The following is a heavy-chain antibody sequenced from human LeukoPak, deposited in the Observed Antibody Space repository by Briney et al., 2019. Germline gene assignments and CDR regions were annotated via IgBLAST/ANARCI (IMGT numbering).Heavy chain of an antibody. CDR1: GYTLTELS. V-gene: IGHV1-24*01. D-gene: IGHD4/OR15-4a*01. CDR2: FDPEDGET. CDR3: ATAKSLRYYYMDV. Sequence: ASVKVSCKVSGYTLTELSMHWVRQAPGKGLEWVGGFDPEDGETIYAQKFQGRVTMTEDTSTDTAYMELSSLRSEDTAVYYCATAKSLRYYYMDVWGKGTTVPSP. J-gene: IGHJ6*03.